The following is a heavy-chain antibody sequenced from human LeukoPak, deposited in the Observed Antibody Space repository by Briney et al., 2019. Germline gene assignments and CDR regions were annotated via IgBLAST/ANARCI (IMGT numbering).Heavy chain of an antibody. Sequence: AGGSLRLSCAASGFTFSDYYMSWIRQAPGKGLEWVSYISSSGSTIYYADSVKGRFTISRDNAKNSLYLQMNSLRAEDTAVYYCARDRRYGVPHDYWGQGTLVTVSS. CDR3: ARDRRYGVPHDY. J-gene: IGHJ4*02. D-gene: IGHD4-17*01. V-gene: IGHV3-11*04. CDR1: GFTFSDYY. CDR2: ISSSGSTI.